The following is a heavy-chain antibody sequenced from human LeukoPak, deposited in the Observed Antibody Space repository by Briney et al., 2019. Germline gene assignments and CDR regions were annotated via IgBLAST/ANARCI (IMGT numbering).Heavy chain of an antibody. CDR2: IYYSGST. J-gene: IGHJ4*02. V-gene: IGHV4-39*01. D-gene: IGHD6-19*01. CDR1: GGSISSNSYY. Sequence: SETLSLTCTVSGGSISSNSYYWGWIRQPPGEGLEWIGSIYYSGSTYNNPSLKSRVTISVYTSKNQFSLRLTSVTAADTGVYYCARHRVSSGWTVDYWGQGTLVPVSS. CDR3: ARHRVSSGWTVDY.